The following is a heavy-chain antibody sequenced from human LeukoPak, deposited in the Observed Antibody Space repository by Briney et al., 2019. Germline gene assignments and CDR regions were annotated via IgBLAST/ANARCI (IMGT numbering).Heavy chain of an antibody. J-gene: IGHJ4*02. CDR2: INPGGGSA. CDR3: ARESGFGYIGF. CDR1: GYTFTSYG. V-gene: IGHV1-46*01. D-gene: IGHD1-1*01. Sequence: ASVKVSCKSSGYTFTSYGMSGVRQSPGQGLEWMGIINPGGGSATYAQKFQGRVTMTSDTSTSTVYMDLISLRSEDTAVYYCARESGFGYIGFWGQGTLVTVSS.